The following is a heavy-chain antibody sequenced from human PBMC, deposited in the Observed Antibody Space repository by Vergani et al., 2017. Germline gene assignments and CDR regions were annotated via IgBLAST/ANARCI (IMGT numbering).Heavy chain of an antibody. V-gene: IGHV6-1*01. J-gene: IGHJ6*04. CDR3: TIAQTHLYAGAGMDV. CDR1: GDTISDNIAA. Sequence: QVRLQQSGPGLVKPSQTLSLTCAISGDTISDNIAAWNWVRQSPSRGLEWLGRTYYRSKWYSDYVVSLKSRITINPDTSNNQFSLHLNSVTPEDTAVYYCTIAQTHLYAGAGMDVWGEGTTVTVSS. CDR2: TYYRSKWYS. D-gene: IGHD2-2*01.